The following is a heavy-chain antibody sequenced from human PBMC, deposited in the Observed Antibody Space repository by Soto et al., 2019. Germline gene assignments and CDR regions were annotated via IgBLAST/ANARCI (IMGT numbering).Heavy chain of an antibody. D-gene: IGHD2-15*01. CDR3: AREGGYCNGGGCRYFDY. Sequence: EVLLVESGGGLVKPGGSLRLSCAASGFTFSTYSMNWVRQAPGKGLEWVSSINTASYIYYADSVKGRFTISRDDAKNSLYLQMNSLRDEDTAVYYCAREGGYCNGGGCRYFDYWGQGTLDTVSS. CDR2: INTASYI. V-gene: IGHV3-21*01. CDR1: GFTFSTYS. J-gene: IGHJ4*02.